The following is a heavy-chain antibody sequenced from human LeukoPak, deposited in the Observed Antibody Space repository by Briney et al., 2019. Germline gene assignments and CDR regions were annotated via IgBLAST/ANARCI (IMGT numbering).Heavy chain of an antibody. CDR2: VYYSGST. CDR3: ARGGSGTYYHY. CDR1: GDSISSYS. Sequence: SETLSLTCTVSGDSISSYSWSWIRQPPGKGLEWIGYVYYSGSTNYDPSLKSRVTISVDTSKNQFSLKLSSVTAADTAVYYCARGGSGTYYHYWGQGTLVTVSS. V-gene: IGHV4-59*01. D-gene: IGHD1-26*01. J-gene: IGHJ4*02.